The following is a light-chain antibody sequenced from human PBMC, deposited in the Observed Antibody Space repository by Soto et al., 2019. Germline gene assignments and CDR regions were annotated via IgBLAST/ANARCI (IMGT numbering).Light chain of an antibody. CDR3: QQQYDSSRT. J-gene: IGKJ1*01. V-gene: IGKV3-20*01. Sequence: EIVLTQSPGTLSLSPGERATLSCRASQSVSSSYLAWYQQKPGQAPRLPIYDASSRATGIPDRFSGSGSGTDFTLTISRLEPEDFAVYYCQQQYDSSRTFGQGTKVDNK. CDR1: QSVSSSY. CDR2: DAS.